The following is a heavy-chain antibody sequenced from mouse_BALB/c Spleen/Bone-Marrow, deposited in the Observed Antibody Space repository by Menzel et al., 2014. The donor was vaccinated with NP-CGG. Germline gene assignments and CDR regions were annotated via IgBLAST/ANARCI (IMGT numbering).Heavy chain of an antibody. D-gene: IGHD1-1*01. CDR1: GYAFTSYN. CDR3: AKENYCGGSYGFVY. Sequence: EVQLQQSGPELVKPGASVKVSCKASGYAFTSYNMCRVKQSHGKSLEWIGYIDPYNGGTSYNQKFKGKATLTVDKSSSTAYMHLNSLTSEDSAVYYSAKENYCGGSYGFVYWGQGTLVTVSA. J-gene: IGHJ3*01. V-gene: IGHV1S135*01. CDR2: IDPYNGGT.